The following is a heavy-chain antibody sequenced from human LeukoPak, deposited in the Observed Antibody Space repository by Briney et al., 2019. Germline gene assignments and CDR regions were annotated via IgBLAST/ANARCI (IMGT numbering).Heavy chain of an antibody. CDR3: ARVSDYYDSSGYYYVDAFDI. D-gene: IGHD3-22*01. Sequence: SETLSLTCTVSGGSISSSSYYWGWIRQPPGKGLEWIGSIYYSGSTYYNPSLKSRVTISVDTSKNQFSLKLSSVTAADTAVYYCARVSDYYDSSGYYYVDAFDIWGQGTMVTVSS. CDR2: IYYSGST. V-gene: IGHV4-39*07. J-gene: IGHJ3*02. CDR1: GGSISSSSYY.